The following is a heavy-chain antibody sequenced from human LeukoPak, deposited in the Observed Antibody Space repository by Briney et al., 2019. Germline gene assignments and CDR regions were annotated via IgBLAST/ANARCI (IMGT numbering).Heavy chain of an antibody. CDR2: ISYDGSNK. D-gene: IGHD2-15*01. CDR1: GFTFSSYG. Sequence: PGGSLRLSCAASGFTFSSYGMHWVRQAPGKGLEWVAVISYDGSNKYYADSVKGRFTISRDNSKNTLYLQMNSLRAEDTAVYYCAKVDCSGGSCYFDYWGQGTLVTVSS. CDR3: AKVDCSGGSCYFDY. J-gene: IGHJ4*02. V-gene: IGHV3-30*18.